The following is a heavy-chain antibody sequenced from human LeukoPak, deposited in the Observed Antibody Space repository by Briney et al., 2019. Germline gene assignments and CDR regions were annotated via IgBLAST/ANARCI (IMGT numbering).Heavy chain of an antibody. CDR3: TRDSAGLDY. V-gene: IGHV3-74*03. CDR2: INGDATIT. Sequence: GGSLRLSCVASGFTFRSHFMHWVRQAPGKGLMWVSRINGDATITTYTDSVKGRFTISRDNARNTVYLQMNNLRGEDTGVYYCTRDSAGLDYWGQGARVTASS. D-gene: IGHD1-14*01. J-gene: IGHJ4*02. CDR1: GFTFRSHF.